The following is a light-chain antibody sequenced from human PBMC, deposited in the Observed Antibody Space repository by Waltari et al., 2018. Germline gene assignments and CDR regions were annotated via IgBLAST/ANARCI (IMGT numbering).Light chain of an antibody. CDR1: SSDVGFYNY. V-gene: IGLV2-8*01. Sequence: QSALTQPPSASGSPGQSVTISCTGTSSDVGFYNYVSWYQQHHGKAPKLMIYEVNTRPAGVPDRFSGSKSGNTASLTVSGLQAEDEGDYYCSSYAGSNNLVFGGGTKLTVL. CDR2: EVN. CDR3: SSYAGSNNLV. J-gene: IGLJ2*01.